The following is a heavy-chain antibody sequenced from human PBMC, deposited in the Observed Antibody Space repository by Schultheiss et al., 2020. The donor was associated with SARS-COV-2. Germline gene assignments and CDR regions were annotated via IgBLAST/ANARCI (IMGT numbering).Heavy chain of an antibody. CDR1: GYSFTSYW. CDR2: IDPSDSYP. CDR3: ARHRGGFDNRWCFDS. V-gene: IGHV5-10-1*01. Sequence: GESLKISCKGSGYSFTSYWISWVRQMPGQGLEWMGMIDPSDSYPNYNPSFQGHVTISGDKSINTAYLQWSSLKASDTATYYCARHRGGFDNRWCFDSWGQGTLVTVSS. D-gene: IGHD5-12*01. J-gene: IGHJ4*02.